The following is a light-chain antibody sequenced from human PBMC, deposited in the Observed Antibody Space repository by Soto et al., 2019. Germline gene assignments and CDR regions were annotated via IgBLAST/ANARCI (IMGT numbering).Light chain of an antibody. Sequence: DIQMTQSPSSLSASVGDRVTITCRASQSISNYLNWYQQKPGKAPKLLIYAASSLQSGVPSRFSVSGSGTDFALTISSLQPEDFATYWCQQSYSTLPFGGGTKVEI. CDR1: QSISNY. CDR3: QQSYSTLP. J-gene: IGKJ4*01. V-gene: IGKV1-39*01. CDR2: AAS.